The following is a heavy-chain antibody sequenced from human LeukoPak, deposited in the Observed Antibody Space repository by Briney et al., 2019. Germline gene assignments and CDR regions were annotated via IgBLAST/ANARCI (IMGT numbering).Heavy chain of an antibody. J-gene: IGHJ6*02. Sequence: GGSLRLSCAASGFTFDDYAMHWVRQAPGKGLEWVSGTSGNSGSIGYADSVKGRFTISRDNAKNSLYLQMNSLRAEDTALYYCAKDITSSGWGYYYYGMDVWGQGTTVTVSS. CDR2: TSGNSGSI. V-gene: IGHV3-9*01. CDR3: AKDITSSGWGYYYYGMDV. D-gene: IGHD6-19*01. CDR1: GFTFDDYA.